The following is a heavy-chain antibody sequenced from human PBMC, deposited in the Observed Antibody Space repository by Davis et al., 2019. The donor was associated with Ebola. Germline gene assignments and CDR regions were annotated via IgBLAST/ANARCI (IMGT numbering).Heavy chain of an antibody. V-gene: IGHV3-33*08. Sequence: PGGSLRLSCAASGFTFSSYWMSWVRQAPGKGLEWVAVIWYDGSNKYYADSVKGRFTISRDNSKNTLYLQMNSLRAEDTAVYYCAREGPYYGSGYYYYGMDVWGQGTTVTVSS. CDR3: AREGPYYGSGYYYYGMDV. J-gene: IGHJ6*02. CDR1: GFTFSSYW. CDR2: IWYDGSNK. D-gene: IGHD3-10*01.